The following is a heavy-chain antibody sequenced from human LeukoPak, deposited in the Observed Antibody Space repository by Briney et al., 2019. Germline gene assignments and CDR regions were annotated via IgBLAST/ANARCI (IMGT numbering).Heavy chain of an antibody. V-gene: IGHV2-5*01. CDR1: GFSLSTSGVG. J-gene: IGHJ5*02. CDR2: LYCNDNK. CDR3: ALTDYGDYFTGFNWFDP. Sequence: SGPTLVNPTQTLTLTCTFTGFSLSTSGVGVCWIRQPPGKALARLAPLYCNDNKSYSPSLKSRLTITKDTSKNQVVLTMTNMDPVDTATYYCALTDYGDYFTGFNWFDPWGQGTPVTVSS. D-gene: IGHD4-17*01.